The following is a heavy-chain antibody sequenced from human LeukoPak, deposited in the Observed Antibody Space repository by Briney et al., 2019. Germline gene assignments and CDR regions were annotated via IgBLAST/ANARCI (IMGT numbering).Heavy chain of an antibody. J-gene: IGHJ4*02. CDR2: ISSNGGST. D-gene: IGHD3-10*01. V-gene: IGHV3-64D*06. CDR1: GFAFSRYA. CDR3: VKDGSGSYYTYYFDC. Sequence: GGPLRLSCSASGFAFSRYAMHWVRQAQGKGLEYVSAISSNGGSTYYADSVKGRFTISRDNSKNTLYLQMSSLRAEDTAVYYCVKDGSGSYYTYYFDCWGQGTLVTVSS.